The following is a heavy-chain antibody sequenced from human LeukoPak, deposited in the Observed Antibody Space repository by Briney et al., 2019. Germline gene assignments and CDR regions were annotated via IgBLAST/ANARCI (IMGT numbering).Heavy chain of an antibody. CDR1: GFTFSTSG. CDR3: ARDPSYCSSTNCYVGSPLYYYYPMDV. D-gene: IGHD2-2*01. J-gene: IGHJ6*02. Sequence: PGGSLRLSCEASGFTFSTSGMHWVRQAPGKGLGWVAVIWFDGSNKHYADSVKGRFSISRDNSENTLYLQMNSLRAEDTAVYYCARDPSYCSSTNCYVGSPLYYYYPMDVWGQGTTVTVSS. CDR2: IWFDGSNK. V-gene: IGHV3-33*01.